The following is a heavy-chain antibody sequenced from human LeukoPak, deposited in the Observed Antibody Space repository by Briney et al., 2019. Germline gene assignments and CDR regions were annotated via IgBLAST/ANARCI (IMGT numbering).Heavy chain of an antibody. J-gene: IGHJ4*02. CDR2: ISGSGVST. V-gene: IGHV3-23*01. CDR3: AKDAGYSSAWH. Sequence: SGGSLRLSCAASGFTFSSYAMSWVRQAPGKGLEWVSGISGSGVSTNYADSEKGRFTISRDNSKNTLYLQMNSLRAEDTGVYYCAKDAGYSSAWHWGQGTLVTVSS. CDR1: GFTFSSYA. D-gene: IGHD6-19*01.